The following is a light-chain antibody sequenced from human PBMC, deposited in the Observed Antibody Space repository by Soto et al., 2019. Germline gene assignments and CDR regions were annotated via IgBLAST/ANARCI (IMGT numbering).Light chain of an antibody. CDR2: AAS. Sequence: EIVLTQSPGALSLSPGERATLSCRASQSVSSNALAWYQQRPGQAPRLLIYAASSRATGIRDRFSGSGSGSDFTLTISRPEPEDFAVYYCQQYGSWTFGQGTKVEIK. J-gene: IGKJ1*01. V-gene: IGKV3-20*01. CDR3: QQYGSWT. CDR1: QSVSSNA.